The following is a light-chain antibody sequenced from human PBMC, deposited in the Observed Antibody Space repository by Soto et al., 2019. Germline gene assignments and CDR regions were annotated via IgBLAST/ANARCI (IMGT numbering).Light chain of an antibody. J-gene: IGKJ1*01. CDR2: QTS. CDR1: QYINTR. Sequence: EIVLTQSPATLSSFPGDRVTLSFRASQYINTRLAWYQHRPGQAPRLLIYQTSIRAAGIPARFSASGTGTDFTLTISRLEPEDFAVYYCQQYGSSPKTFGQGTKVDIK. V-gene: IGKV3-20*01. CDR3: QQYGSSPKT.